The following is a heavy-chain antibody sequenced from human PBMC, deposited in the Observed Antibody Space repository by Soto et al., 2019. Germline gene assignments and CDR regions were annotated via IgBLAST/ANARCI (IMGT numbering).Heavy chain of an antibody. CDR2: IYYSAST. CDR3: ARDSRTPSGGMDV. CDR1: GASINSGDYH. J-gene: IGHJ6*02. V-gene: IGHV4-30-4*01. Sequence: PSEILSLTCTVSGASINSGDYHWTWIRQFPGKGLEWIGGIYYSASTYYNPALVSRLTISLDTSKNQFSLKLTSVTAADTAVYYCARDSRTPSGGMDVWGQGTTVTVSS.